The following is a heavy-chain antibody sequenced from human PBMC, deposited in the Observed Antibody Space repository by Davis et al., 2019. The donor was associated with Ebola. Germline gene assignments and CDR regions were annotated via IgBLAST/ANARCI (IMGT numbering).Heavy chain of an antibody. CDR2: ISSSYSTI. J-gene: IGHJ4*02. D-gene: IGHD1-26*01. CDR3: ARDTIVGATIWADY. CDR1: GFTFSSYS. Sequence: GESLKISCAASGFTFSSYSMNWVRQAPGKGLEWVSYISSSYSTIYYADSVKDRFTISRDNAKNSLYLQMNSLRDEDTAVYYCARDTIVGATIWADYWGQGTLVTVSS. V-gene: IGHV3-48*02.